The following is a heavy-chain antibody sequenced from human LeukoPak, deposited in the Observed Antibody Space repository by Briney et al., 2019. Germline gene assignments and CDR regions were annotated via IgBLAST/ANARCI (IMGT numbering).Heavy chain of an antibody. CDR3: AKDSREVVITYSDY. J-gene: IGHJ4*02. CDR1: GFIFSSYA. D-gene: IGHD3-22*01. V-gene: IGHV3-23*01. Sequence: PGGSLRLSCAASGFIFSSYAMNWVRQAPGKGLEWVSAISGSSGNSYYADSVKGRFTISRDNSKNTLYLQMNSLRAEDTAVYYCAKDSREVVITYSDYWGQGTLVTVSS. CDR2: ISGSSGNS.